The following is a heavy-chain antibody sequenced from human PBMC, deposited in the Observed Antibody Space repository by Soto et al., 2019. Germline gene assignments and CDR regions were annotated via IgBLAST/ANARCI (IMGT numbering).Heavy chain of an antibody. Sequence: QVHLVQSGAEVKKPGASVKVSCKASGYTFTRSGISWVRQAPGQGLEWMGWISTYNGDTNYAQTFQGRVTMTTDTSTSTVHMEVRTLRSDDTAVYYCARQVVAPYYYYAMDVWCQGTPVTVSS. CDR1: GYTFTRSG. CDR3: ARQVVAPYYYYAMDV. V-gene: IGHV1-18*01. D-gene: IGHD5-12*01. CDR2: ISTYNGDT. J-gene: IGHJ6*02.